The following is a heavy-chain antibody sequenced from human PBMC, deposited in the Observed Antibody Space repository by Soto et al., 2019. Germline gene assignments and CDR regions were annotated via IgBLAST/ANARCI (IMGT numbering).Heavy chain of an antibody. J-gene: IGHJ6*03. Sequence: SETLSLTCTVSGGSISSYYWSWIRQPPGKGLEWIGYIYYSGSTNYNPSLKSRVTISVDTSKNQFSLKLSSVTAADTAVYYCAGFGVSDSSSSADYYYCMDGRGKRTTDTGSS. CDR3: AGFGVSDSSSSADYYYCMDG. CDR2: IYYSGST. V-gene: IGHV4-59*08. CDR1: GGSISSYY. D-gene: IGHD6-6*01.